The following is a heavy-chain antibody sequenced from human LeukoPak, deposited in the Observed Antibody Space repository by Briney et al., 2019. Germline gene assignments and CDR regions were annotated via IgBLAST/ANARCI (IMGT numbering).Heavy chain of an antibody. CDR2: IYYSGST. CDR3: ARGHYGEGYYMDV. J-gene: IGHJ6*03. Sequence: SETLSLTCTVSGASFSSSTYYWGWIRQPPGKGLEWIGSIYYSGSTYYNPSLKSRVTISVDTSKNQFSLKLSSVTAADTAVYYCARGHYGEGYYMDVWGKGTTVTVSS. V-gene: IGHV4-39*07. CDR1: GASFSSSTYY. D-gene: IGHD4-17*01.